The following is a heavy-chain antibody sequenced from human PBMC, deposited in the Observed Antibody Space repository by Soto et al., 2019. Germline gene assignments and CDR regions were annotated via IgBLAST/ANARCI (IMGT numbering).Heavy chain of an antibody. CDR1: GVTFSSYG. J-gene: IGHJ6*02. Sequence: QVQLVESGGGVVQPGRSLRLSCAASGVTFSSYGMHWVRQAPGKGLEWVAVISYDGSNKYYADSVKGRFTISRDNSKNTLDLQMTSLRAEDTAVYYCARVAVNYYDGMDVWGQGTTVTVSS. CDR3: ARVAVNYYDGMDV. V-gene: IGHV3-30*03. CDR2: ISYDGSNK. D-gene: IGHD6-19*01.